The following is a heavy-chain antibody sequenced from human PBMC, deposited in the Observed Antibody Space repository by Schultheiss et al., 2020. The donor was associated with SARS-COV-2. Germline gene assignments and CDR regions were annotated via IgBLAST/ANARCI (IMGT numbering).Heavy chain of an antibody. D-gene: IGHD6-19*01. CDR1: GGSISSSSYY. J-gene: IGHJ5*02. Sequence: SETLSLTCTVSGGSISSSSYYWGWIRQPPGKGLEWIGSIYHSGSTNYNPSLKSRVTISVDTSKNQFSLKLSSVTAADTAVYYCARERRSLWQWLVWFDPWGQGTLVTVSS. V-gene: IGHV4-39*07. CDR2: IYHSGST. CDR3: ARERRSLWQWLVWFDP.